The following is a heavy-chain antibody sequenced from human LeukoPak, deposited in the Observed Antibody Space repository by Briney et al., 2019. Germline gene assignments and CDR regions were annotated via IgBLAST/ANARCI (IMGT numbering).Heavy chain of an antibody. J-gene: IGHJ4*02. Sequence: GGSLRLSCAASGFTFSSYAMSWVRQAPGKGLQWVSSISATGGSNKYYADSVKGRFTISRDNSKNTLYLQMNSLRAEDTAVYYCASYARRAAADLFDYWGQGTLVTVSS. V-gene: IGHV3-23*01. CDR3: ASYARRAAADLFDY. CDR1: GFTFSSYA. CDR2: ISATGGSNK. D-gene: IGHD6-13*01.